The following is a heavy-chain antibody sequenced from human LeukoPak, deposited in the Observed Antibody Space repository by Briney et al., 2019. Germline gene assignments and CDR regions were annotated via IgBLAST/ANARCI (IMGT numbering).Heavy chain of an antibody. V-gene: IGHV3-30*18. Sequence: GRSLRLSCAASGFTFSSYGTHWVRQAPGKGLEWVAVISYDGSNKYYADSVKGRFTISRDNSKNTLYLQMNSLRAEDTAVYYCAKDRYGSGSEDIWGQGTMVTVSS. J-gene: IGHJ3*02. CDR2: ISYDGSNK. CDR1: GFTFSSYG. CDR3: AKDRYGSGSEDI. D-gene: IGHD3-10*01.